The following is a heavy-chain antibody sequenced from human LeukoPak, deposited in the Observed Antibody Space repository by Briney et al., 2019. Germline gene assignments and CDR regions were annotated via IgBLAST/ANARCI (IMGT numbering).Heavy chain of an antibody. Sequence: QSGGSLRLSCAASGFTFSSYAMSWVRQAPGKGLEWVSAISGSGGSTYYADSVKGRFTISRDNSKNTLYLQMNSLRAEDTAVYYCATTYYYGSGSYVSPDYWGQGTLVTVSS. CDR1: GFTFSSYA. CDR2: ISGSGGST. J-gene: IGHJ4*02. CDR3: ATTYYYGSGSYVSPDY. D-gene: IGHD3-10*01. V-gene: IGHV3-23*01.